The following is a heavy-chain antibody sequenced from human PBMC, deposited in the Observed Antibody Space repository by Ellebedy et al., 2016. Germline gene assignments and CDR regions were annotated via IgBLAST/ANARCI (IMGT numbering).Heavy chain of an antibody. CDR1: GLSLRTNEAG. D-gene: IGHD3-9*01. Sequence: SGPTLVKPTQTLSLTCSFSGLSLRTNEAGVGWIRQPPGKALEWLALIYWDDDKRYSPSLKSRLTITKDASKNRVVLTMANMDPEDTATYYCAHSARYYDFLTGFYSLFDYWGQGTLVTVSS. J-gene: IGHJ4*02. CDR2: IYWDDDK. CDR3: AHSARYYDFLTGFYSLFDY. V-gene: IGHV2-5*02.